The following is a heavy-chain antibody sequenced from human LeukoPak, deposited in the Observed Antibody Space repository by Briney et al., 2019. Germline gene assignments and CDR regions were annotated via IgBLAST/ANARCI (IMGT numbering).Heavy chain of an antibody. CDR1: GFTFSSYW. V-gene: IGHV3-7*01. J-gene: IGHJ4*02. CDR3: ARDQPAYAMTTVTTESLFDY. Sequence: GGSLRLSCAASGFTFSSYWMSWVRQAPGKGLEWVANIKQDGSEKHYVDSVKGRFTISRDNAKNSLYLQMNSLRAEDTAVYYCARDQPAYAMTTVTTESLFDYWGQGTLVSVSS. CDR2: IKQDGSEK. D-gene: IGHD4-17*01.